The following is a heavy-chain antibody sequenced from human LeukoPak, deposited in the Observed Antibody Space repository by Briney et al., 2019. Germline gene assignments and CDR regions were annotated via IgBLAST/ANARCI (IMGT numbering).Heavy chain of an antibody. V-gene: IGHV4-4*01. CDR1: GGSSSSNNW. D-gene: IGHD5-24*01. CDR3: ASRGMATIAFDI. Sequence: SETLSLTCAVSGGSSSSNNWWIWVRQSPEKGLEWIGEIYHDGSTNYNPSLKSRVTISVDTSKNQFSLKLSSVTAADTAVYCCASRGMATIAFDIWGQGTMVTVSS. J-gene: IGHJ3*02. CDR2: IYHDGST.